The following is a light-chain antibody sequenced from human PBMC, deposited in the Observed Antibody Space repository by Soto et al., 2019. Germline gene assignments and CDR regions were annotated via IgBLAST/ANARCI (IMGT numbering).Light chain of an antibody. J-gene: IGKJ1*01. CDR2: DVS. Sequence: DIQMTQAPSTISASVGDRVTITCRASQSINAWLAWYQQKPGKAPKLLIYDVSTLDSGVPSRFSGSASGTDFTLTISSLEPEDFASYYCQQRLTGPWTFGQGTRVEI. V-gene: IGKV1-5*01. CDR1: QSINAW. CDR3: QQRLTGPWT.